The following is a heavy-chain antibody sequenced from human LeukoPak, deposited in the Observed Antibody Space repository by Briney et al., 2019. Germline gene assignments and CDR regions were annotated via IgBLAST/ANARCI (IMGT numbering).Heavy chain of an antibody. V-gene: IGHV4-59*11. CDR3: ARERSMVRGVSWFDP. D-gene: IGHD3-10*01. CDR2: IYYSGSP. Sequence: SETLSLTCTVSGGSISNHYWSWIRQPPGKGLEWIGYIYYSGSPNYNPSLKSRVTISVDTSKNQFSLKLSSVTAADTAVYYCARERSMVRGVSWFDPWGQGTLVTVSS. J-gene: IGHJ5*02. CDR1: GGSISNHY.